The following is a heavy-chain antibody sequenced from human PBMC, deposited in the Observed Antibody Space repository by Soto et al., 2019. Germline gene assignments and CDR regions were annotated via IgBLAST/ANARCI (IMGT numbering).Heavy chain of an antibody. D-gene: IGHD3-3*01. J-gene: IGHJ6*02. V-gene: IGHV1-18*01. CDR3: ARDYNRYYDFWSGSYGMDV. CDR2: ISAYTDTP. Sequence: ASVKVSCKASGYTFTNFGVTWVRRAPGQGLEWMGWISAYTDTPNYAQKFQGRVTMTIDTSTSTAYMDLRSLTSDDTAVYYCARDYNRYYDFWSGSYGMDVWGQGTKDTVSS. CDR1: GYTFTNFG.